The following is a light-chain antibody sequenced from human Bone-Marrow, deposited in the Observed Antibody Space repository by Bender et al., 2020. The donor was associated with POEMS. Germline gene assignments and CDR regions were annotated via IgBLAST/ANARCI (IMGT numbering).Light chain of an antibody. CDR3: SSYTRSNTLYV. V-gene: IGLV2-14*03. CDR1: SSDIGGYKY. Sequence: QSALTQPASVSGSPGQSITISCTGTSSDIGGYKYVSWFQQYPGKAPKLMIYDVTNRPSGVSNRFSGSKSGNTASLTISGLQAEDEAEYFCSSYTRSNTLYVFGTGTKVTVL. CDR2: DVT. J-gene: IGLJ1*01.